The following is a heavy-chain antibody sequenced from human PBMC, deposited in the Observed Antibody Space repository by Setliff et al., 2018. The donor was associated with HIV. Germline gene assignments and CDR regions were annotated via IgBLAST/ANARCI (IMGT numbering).Heavy chain of an antibody. J-gene: IGHJ3*02. CDR1: GYTFTNYY. CDR2: INPSGGKT. Sequence: ASVKVSCKASGYTFTNYYIHWVRQAPGQGLEWRGLINPSGGKTSYAKKFQGRLTMTRDTSRSTVYMELSSLGSEDTAMYYCSRCYYDRSGPTDAFDIWGQGTVVTVSS. V-gene: IGHV1-46*01. CDR3: SRCYYDRSGPTDAFDI. D-gene: IGHD3-22*01.